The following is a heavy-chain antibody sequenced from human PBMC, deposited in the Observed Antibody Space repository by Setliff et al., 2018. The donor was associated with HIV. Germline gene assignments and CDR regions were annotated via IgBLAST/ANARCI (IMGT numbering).Heavy chain of an antibody. CDR1: GFTFSSYR. CDR3: ASGGWSTYYYYGMDV. D-gene: IGHD6-19*01. CDR2: TSSSSTYI. Sequence: PGGSLRLSCAASGFTFSSYRMKWVRQAPGKGLEWVSFTSSSSTYIYYADSVKGRFTISRDNAKNSLYLQMNSLRAEDTAVYYCASGGWSTYYYYGMDVWGQGTTVTVSS. J-gene: IGHJ6*02. V-gene: IGHV3-21*01.